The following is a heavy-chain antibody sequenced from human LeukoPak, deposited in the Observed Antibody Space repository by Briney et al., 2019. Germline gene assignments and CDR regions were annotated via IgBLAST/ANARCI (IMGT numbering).Heavy chain of an antibody. CDR2: IRSKANSYAT. D-gene: IGHD4-17*01. V-gene: IGHV3-73*01. Sequence: PGGSLRLSCAASGFTFSGSAMHWVRQASGKGLEWVGRIRSKANSYATAYAASVKGRFTISRDDSKNTAYLQMNSLKTENTAVYYCTSTEFLDYGDYDAFDIWGQGTMVTVSS. CDR3: TSTEFLDYGDYDAFDI. J-gene: IGHJ3*02. CDR1: GFTFSGSA.